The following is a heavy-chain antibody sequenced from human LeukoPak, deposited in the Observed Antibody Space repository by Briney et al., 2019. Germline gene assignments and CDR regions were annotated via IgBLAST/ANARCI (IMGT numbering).Heavy chain of an antibody. V-gene: IGHV3-23*01. CDR1: GFTFSSYA. D-gene: IGHD5-18*01. Sequence: PGGSLRLSCAASGFTFSSYAMSWVRQAPGKGLEWVSAISGSGGSTYYADSVEGRFTISRDNSKNTLYLQMNSLRAEDTAVYYCAKDWTAIQLSPFDYWGQGTLVTVSS. CDR2: ISGSGGST. CDR3: AKDWTAIQLSPFDY. J-gene: IGHJ4*02.